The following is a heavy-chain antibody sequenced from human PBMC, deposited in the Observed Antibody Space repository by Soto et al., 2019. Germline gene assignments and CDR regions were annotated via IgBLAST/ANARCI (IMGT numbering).Heavy chain of an antibody. CDR2: ISSNGGST. J-gene: IGHJ4*02. Sequence: GGSLRLSCSASGFTFSSYAMHWVRQAPGKGLEYVSAISSNGGSTYYADSVKGRFTISRDNSKNTLYLQMSSLRAEDTAVYYCVKNCGQYSSRPHSWGQGTPVTVSS. V-gene: IGHV3-64D*06. D-gene: IGHD6-19*01. CDR3: VKNCGQYSSRPHS. CDR1: GFTFSSYA.